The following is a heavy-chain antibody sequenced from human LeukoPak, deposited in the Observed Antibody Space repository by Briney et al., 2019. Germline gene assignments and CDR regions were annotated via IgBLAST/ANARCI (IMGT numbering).Heavy chain of an antibody. Sequence: GRSLRLSCAASGFTFRSFGMHWVRQAPGKGLEWVAVISYDGNNEYYADSVKGRFTISRDNSKNTLYLQMNSLRAEDTAVYYCARGSPLDSSGMSSYMDIWGKGTTVTVSS. J-gene: IGHJ6*03. CDR3: ARGSPLDSSGMSSYMDI. CDR2: ISYDGNNE. D-gene: IGHD3-22*01. V-gene: IGHV3-30*03. CDR1: GFTFRSFG.